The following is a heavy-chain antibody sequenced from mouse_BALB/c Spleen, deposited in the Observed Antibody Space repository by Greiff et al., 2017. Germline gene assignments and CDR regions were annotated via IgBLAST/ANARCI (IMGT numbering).Heavy chain of an antibody. J-gene: IGHJ4*01. D-gene: IGHD2-14*01. CDR2: IWAGGST. CDR1: GFSLTSYG. CDR3: AREGVRRGYAMDY. V-gene: IGHV2-9*02. Sequence: QVQLKESGPGLVAPSQSLSITCTVSGFSLTSYGVHWVRQPPGKGLEWLGVIWAGGSTNYNSALMSRLSISKDNSKSQVFLKMNSLQTDDTAMYYCAREGVRRGYAMDYWGQGTSVTVSS.